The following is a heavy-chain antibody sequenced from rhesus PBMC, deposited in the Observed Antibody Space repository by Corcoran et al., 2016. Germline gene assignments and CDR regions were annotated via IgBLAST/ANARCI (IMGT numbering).Heavy chain of an antibody. J-gene: IGHJ4*01. D-gene: IGHD2-33*01. V-gene: IGHV4S14*01. CDR2: LCIRTGSN. CDR1: GYSISRGYY. Sequence: QVQLQESGPGLVKPSETLSLTCAVSGYSISRGYYWGWIRQPPGMGLEWFGLCIRTGSNSLTPALRSRVTLSGDTSKTQFSLKLSSVTAADTAVYYCARHPPSHYDYWGQGVLVTVSS. CDR3: ARHPPSHYDY.